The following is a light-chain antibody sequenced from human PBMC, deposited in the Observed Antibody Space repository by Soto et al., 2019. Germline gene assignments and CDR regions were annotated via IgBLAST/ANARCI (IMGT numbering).Light chain of an antibody. Sequence: QSALTQPPSASGSPGQSVTISCTGTKNDIGVYDFVPWYQHHPGKAPRLIIYEGVQRPSGVPDRFSGSKSGNTASLTVSGLQAADEVDYFCKSYAGMNTYVFGSGTKLTVL. CDR2: EGV. CDR3: KSYAGMNTYV. V-gene: IGLV2-8*01. CDR1: KNDIGVYDF. J-gene: IGLJ1*01.